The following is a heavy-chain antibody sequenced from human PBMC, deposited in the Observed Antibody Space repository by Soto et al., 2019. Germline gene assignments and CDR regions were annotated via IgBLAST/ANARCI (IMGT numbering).Heavy chain of an antibody. J-gene: IGHJ6*02. D-gene: IGHD2-15*01. CDR1: GGSFSGYY. Sequence: LSLTCAVYGGSFSGYYWSWIRQPPGKGLEWIGEINHSGSTNYNPSLKSRVTISVDTSKNQFSLKLSSVTAADTAVYYCARGRVAGGYYYYYYGMDVWGQGTTVTVSS. CDR3: ARGRVAGGYYYYYYGMDV. V-gene: IGHV4-34*01. CDR2: INHSGST.